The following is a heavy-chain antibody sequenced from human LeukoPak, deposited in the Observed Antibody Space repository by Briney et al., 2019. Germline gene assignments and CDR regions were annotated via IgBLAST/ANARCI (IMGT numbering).Heavy chain of an antibody. J-gene: IGHJ5*02. CDR3: ARDHVDTHWFDP. CDR1: GFTFSSYD. CDR2: IGTAGDT. V-gene: IGHV3-13*01. D-gene: IGHD5-18*01. Sequence: PGESLRLSCAASGFTFSSYDMHWVRHATGKGLEWVSAIGTAGDTYYPGSVKGRFTISRENAKNSLYLQMNSLRAGDTAVYYCARDHVDTHWFDPWGQGTLVTVSS.